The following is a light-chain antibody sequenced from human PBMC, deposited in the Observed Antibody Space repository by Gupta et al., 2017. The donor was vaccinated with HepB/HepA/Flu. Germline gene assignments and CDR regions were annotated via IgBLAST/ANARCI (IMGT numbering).Light chain of an antibody. CDR2: ATM. CDR3: LQSESFPLT. V-gene: IGKV1-39*01. J-gene: IGKJ2*01. CDR1: QNITTY. Sequence: IQMTQSPSSLSASVGDRVTISCLASQNITTYLYWYQHKVGKAPDLLIYATMYLQSGVPPRFSGVGTGTEFTLTISGLQPEDFATYFCLQSESFPLTFGQGTRLEI.